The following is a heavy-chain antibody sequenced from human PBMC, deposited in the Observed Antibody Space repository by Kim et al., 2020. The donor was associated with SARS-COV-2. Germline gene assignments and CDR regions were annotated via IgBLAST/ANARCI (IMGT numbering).Heavy chain of an antibody. CDR2: SYT. Sequence: SYTSYADTVKGRFTISRDNAKDALSLQMNSLRAEDAAVYYCVRGGKYFDLWGRGTLVTVSS. V-gene: IGHV3-21*01. D-gene: IGHD3-10*01. J-gene: IGHJ2*01. CDR3: VRGGKYFDL.